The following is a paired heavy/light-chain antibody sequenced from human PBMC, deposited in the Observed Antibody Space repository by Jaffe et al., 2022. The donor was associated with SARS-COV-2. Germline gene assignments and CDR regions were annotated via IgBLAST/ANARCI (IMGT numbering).Light chain of an antibody. CDR3: TSYTSTTTLWV. Sequence: QSALTQPASVSGSPGQSITISCTGTSSDVGAYNRVSWYQQHPGKAPKLMIYEVNYRPSGVPDRFSGSKSGNTASLIISGLQADDEADYYCTSYTSTTTLWVFGGGTKLTVL. CDR2: EVN. J-gene: IGLJ3*02. CDR1: SSDVGAYNR. V-gene: IGLV2-14*01.
Heavy chain of an antibody. D-gene: IGHD1-26*01. J-gene: IGHJ4*02. Sequence: EVQLVESGGGLVQPGGSLRLSCVASGFTFSSYNMHWLRQAPGKGLEWVSYLRSDSATIYYADSVRGRFTISRDNAKSSLYLQMNSLRSEDTAVYYCARDHQWACDFWGQGTLVTVSS. CDR3: ARDHQWACDF. CDR1: GFTFSSYN. CDR2: LRSDSATI. V-gene: IGHV3-48*01.